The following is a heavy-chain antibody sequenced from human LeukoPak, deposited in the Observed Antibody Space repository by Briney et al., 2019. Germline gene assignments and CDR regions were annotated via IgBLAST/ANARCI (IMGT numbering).Heavy chain of an antibody. CDR3: AKDDLLRYFDWLRSLEYYYYYGMDV. CDR1: GFTFNSYA. J-gene: IGHJ6*02. D-gene: IGHD3-9*01. CDR2: ISGSGGST. Sequence: GGPLRLSCAASGFTFNSYAMSWVRQAPGKGLEWVSAISGSGGSTYYADSVKGRFTISRDNSKNTLYLQMNSLRAEDTAVYYCAKDDLLRYFDWLRSLEYYYYYGMDVWGQGTTVTVSS. V-gene: IGHV3-23*01.